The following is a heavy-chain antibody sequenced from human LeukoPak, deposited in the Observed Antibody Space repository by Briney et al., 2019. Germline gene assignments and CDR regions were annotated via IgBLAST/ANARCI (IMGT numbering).Heavy chain of an antibody. Sequence: GGSLRLSCAASGFTFSSYWTHWVRQAPGKGLVWVSRINSDGSSTSYADSAKGRFTISRDNAKNTLYLQMNSLRAEDTAVYYCARGDGYTNFDYWGQGTLVTVSS. D-gene: IGHD5-24*01. CDR3: ARGDGYTNFDY. J-gene: IGHJ4*02. CDR1: GFTFSSYW. CDR2: INSDGSST. V-gene: IGHV3-74*01.